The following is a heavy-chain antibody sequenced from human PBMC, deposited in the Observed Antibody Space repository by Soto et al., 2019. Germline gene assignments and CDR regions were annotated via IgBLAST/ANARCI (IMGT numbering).Heavy chain of an antibody. CDR3: AKVSQAELGIYTFDY. Sequence: GGSLRLSCAASGFTFSSYAMSWVRQAPGKGLEWVSAISGSGGSTYYADSVKGRFTISRDNSKNTLYLQMNSLRAEDTAVYYCAKVSQAELGIYTFDYWGQGTLVTVSS. V-gene: IGHV3-23*01. D-gene: IGHD7-27*01. CDR1: GFTFSSYA. CDR2: ISGSGGST. J-gene: IGHJ4*02.